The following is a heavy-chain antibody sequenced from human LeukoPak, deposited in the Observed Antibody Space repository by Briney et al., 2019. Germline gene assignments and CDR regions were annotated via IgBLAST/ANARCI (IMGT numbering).Heavy chain of an antibody. J-gene: IGHJ3*02. CDR1: GGSISHYF. Sequence: PSETLSLTCTVSGGSISHYFWSWIRQPPGKGLEWIGYIYYSGSTNYNPSLKSRVTISVDTSKNQFSLKLSSVTAADTAVYYCARESVGYYDSSGYSAFDIWGQGTMVTVSS. CDR2: IYYSGST. CDR3: ARESVGYYDSSGYSAFDI. D-gene: IGHD3-22*01. V-gene: IGHV4-59*01.